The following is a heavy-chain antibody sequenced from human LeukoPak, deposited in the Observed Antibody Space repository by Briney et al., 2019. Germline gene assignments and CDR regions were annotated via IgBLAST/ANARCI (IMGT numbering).Heavy chain of an antibody. D-gene: IGHD6-13*01. V-gene: IGHV1-2*02. J-gene: IGHJ4*02. CDR3: ARGRAIKTIAAAGRPLQLFDY. CDR1: GYTFTGYY. CDR2: INPNSGGT. Sequence: ASVKVSCKASGYTFTGYYIHWVRQAPGQGLEWMGWINPNSGGTNYAQKFQGRVTMTRDTSISTAYMELSRLRSDDTAVYYCARGRAIKTIAAAGRPLQLFDYWGQGTLVTVSS.